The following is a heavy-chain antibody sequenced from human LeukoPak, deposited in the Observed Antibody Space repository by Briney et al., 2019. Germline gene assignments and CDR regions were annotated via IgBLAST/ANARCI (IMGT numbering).Heavy chain of an antibody. CDR2: MSGIGST. J-gene: IGHJ4*02. D-gene: IGHD2-15*01. V-gene: IGHV3-23*01. Sequence: PGGSLRLSCAASGFTFNKYAMSWVSQPPGKGLEWVCSMSGIGSTYYANSVKGRFTISRDNSKNTVSLQMNSLRAEDTAVYYCARDETRRGCSGVTCYSDFDYWGQGTLVTVSS. CDR1: GFTFNKYA. CDR3: ARDETRRGCSGVTCYSDFDY.